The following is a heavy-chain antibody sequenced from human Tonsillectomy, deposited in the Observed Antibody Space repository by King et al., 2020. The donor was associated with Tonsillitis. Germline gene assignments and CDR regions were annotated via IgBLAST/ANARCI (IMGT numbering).Heavy chain of an antibody. CDR1: GFTFSIHA. CDR3: AKELWDCSSTSCPSYWYFDL. D-gene: IGHD2-2*01. V-gene: IGHV3-23*04. CDR2: ISGINTGT. Sequence: VQLVESGGGLVQPGGSLRLSCAASGFTFSIHAMSWVRQAPGKGLEWVSTISGINTGTYSADSVKGRFTISSDNSENTLYLQMGSLRAEDTAVYYCAKELWDCSSTSCPSYWYFDLWGRGTLVTVSS. J-gene: IGHJ2*01.